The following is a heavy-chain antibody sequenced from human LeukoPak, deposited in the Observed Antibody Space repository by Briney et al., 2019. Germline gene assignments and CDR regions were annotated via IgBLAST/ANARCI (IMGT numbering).Heavy chain of an antibody. V-gene: IGHV3-53*01. CDR3: ARNGQWLDGYYFDY. Sequence: QPGGSLRLSCAASGFTFSTSWMSWVRQAPGKGLEWVSVIYSGGSTYYADSVKGRFTISRDNSKNTLYLQMNSLRAEDTAVYYCARNGQWLDGYYFDYWGQGALVTVSS. D-gene: IGHD6-19*01. CDR2: IYSGGST. CDR1: GFTFSTSW. J-gene: IGHJ4*02.